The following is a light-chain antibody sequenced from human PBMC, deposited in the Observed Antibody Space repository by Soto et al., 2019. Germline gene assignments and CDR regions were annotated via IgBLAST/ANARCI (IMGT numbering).Light chain of an antibody. V-gene: IGLV2-11*01. Sequence: QSVLTQPRSVSGSPGQSVTLSCTGTSNDVGGYNYVSWYHQYPGKAPTLMIYDVGKRPSGVPDRFSGSKSGNTASLIISGLQAEDEADYYCCSYAGSYSLVFGGGTKLTVL. CDR2: DVG. CDR1: SNDVGGYNY. J-gene: IGLJ2*01. CDR3: CSYAGSYSLV.